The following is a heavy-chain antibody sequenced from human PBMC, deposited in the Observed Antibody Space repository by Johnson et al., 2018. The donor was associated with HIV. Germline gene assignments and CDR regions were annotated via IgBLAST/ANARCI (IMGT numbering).Heavy chain of an antibody. Sequence: DVQLVESGGGVVQPGRSLRLSCAASGFTFSSYAMSWVRQAPGKGLEWVSAISGSGGSTYYADSVKGRFTISRDNSKNTLYLQMKSLRAEDTAVYYCTTDHESVSYPSTMVRWDDAFDIWGQGTMVTVSS. D-gene: IGHD3-10*01. J-gene: IGHJ3*02. V-gene: IGHV3-23*04. CDR3: TTDHESVSYPSTMVRWDDAFDI. CDR1: GFTFSSYA. CDR2: ISGSGGST.